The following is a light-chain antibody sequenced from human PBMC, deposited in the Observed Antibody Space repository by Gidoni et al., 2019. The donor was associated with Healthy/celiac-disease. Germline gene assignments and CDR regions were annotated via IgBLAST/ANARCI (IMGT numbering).Light chain of an antibody. V-gene: IGKV1-39*01. CDR2: AAS. Sequence: DIKLPSPPSSRSASVGDRVTITCRASQSISSYLNWYQQKPGKAPKLLIYAASSLQSGVPPRFSGSGSGTDFTLTISSLQPEDFATYYCQQSYSTPRTFGQGDQGGNQT. CDR3: QQSYSTPRT. CDR1: QSISSY. J-gene: IGKJ1*01.